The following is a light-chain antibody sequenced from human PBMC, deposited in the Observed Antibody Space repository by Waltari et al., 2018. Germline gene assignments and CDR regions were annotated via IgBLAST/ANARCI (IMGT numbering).Light chain of an antibody. V-gene: IGKV2-28*01. CDR2: LGS. CDR1: QSLLHSNGNTY. Sequence: DIVMTQSPLSLPVTPGEPASISCRSSQSLLHSNGNTYLDWYLQKPGQPPQVLIYLGSNRASGVPDRFRGSGSGTDFTLDISRVEADDVGVYYCMHALQTPLTFGGGTKVEIK. CDR3: MHALQTPLT. J-gene: IGKJ4*01.